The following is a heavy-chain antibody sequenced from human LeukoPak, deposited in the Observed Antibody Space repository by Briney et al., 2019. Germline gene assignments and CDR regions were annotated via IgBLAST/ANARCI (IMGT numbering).Heavy chain of an antibody. CDR3: ARGIVVQPSANWFGP. V-gene: IGHV1-3*01. D-gene: IGHD2-2*01. CDR2: INADDGNT. J-gene: IGHJ5*02. Sequence: ASVKVSCKPSGYTSTTYAIHWVRQAPGQRLEWMGLINADDGNTRYSQRFQGRVTITRDTSANTAYMELSSLRFEDTAVYYCARGIVVQPSANWFGPWGQGTPVTVSS. CDR1: GYTSTTYA.